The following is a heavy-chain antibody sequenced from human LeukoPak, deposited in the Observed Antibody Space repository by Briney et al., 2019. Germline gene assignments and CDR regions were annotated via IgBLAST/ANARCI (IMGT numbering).Heavy chain of an antibody. J-gene: IGHJ4*02. V-gene: IGHV3-23*01. CDR3: AKRLSAIY. D-gene: IGHD3-16*02. CDR2: IRASAGST. Sequence: GGSLRLSCAASGFTLGSYAMSWDRQAPGKGLEWVSTIRASAGSTYYADSVKGRFTVSRDNSKNTLYLQMNSLRAEDTAVYYCAKRLSAIYWGQGTLVTVSS. CDR1: GFTLGSYA.